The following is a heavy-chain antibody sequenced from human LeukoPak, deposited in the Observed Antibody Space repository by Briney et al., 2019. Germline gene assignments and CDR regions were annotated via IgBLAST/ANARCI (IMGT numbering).Heavy chain of an antibody. CDR3: ARASGGHCDY. D-gene: IGHD3-10*01. CDR1: GYTFTSYY. V-gene: IGHV1-46*01. J-gene: IGHJ4*02. CDR2: INPSDGDT. Sequence: ASVKDSCKASGYTFTSYYMHWVRRAPGQGLEWMGMINPSDGDTDHAQKFQGRVTMTRDTSTNTVYMELRSLTSDDTAVYYCARASGGHCDYWGQGTLVTVSS.